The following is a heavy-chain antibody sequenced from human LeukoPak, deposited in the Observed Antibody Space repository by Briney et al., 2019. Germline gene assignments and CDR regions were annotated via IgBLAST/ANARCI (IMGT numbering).Heavy chain of an antibody. D-gene: IGHD3-22*01. CDR1: GYTFTSYA. Sequence: ASVKVSCKASGYTFTSYAMHWVRQAPGQRLEWMGWINAGNGNTKYSQKFQGRVTITRDTSASTAYMELSSLRSEDTAVYYCARDPARTYYYDSSGYYFDYWGQGTLVTVSS. CDR2: INAGNGNT. V-gene: IGHV1-3*01. CDR3: ARDPARTYYYDSSGYYFDY. J-gene: IGHJ4*02.